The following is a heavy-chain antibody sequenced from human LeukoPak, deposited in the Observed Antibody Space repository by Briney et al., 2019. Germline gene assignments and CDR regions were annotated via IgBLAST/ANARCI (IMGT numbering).Heavy chain of an antibody. CDR2: IYYSGST. Sequence: SETLSLTCTVSGGSISSGDYYWSWIRQPPGKGLEWIGYIYYSGSTYYNPSLKSRVTISVDTSENQFSLKLSSVTAADTAVYYCARNVVSVEWLPLDYWGQGTLVTVSS. V-gene: IGHV4-30-4*08. J-gene: IGHJ4*02. D-gene: IGHD3-3*01. CDR3: ARNVVSVEWLPLDY. CDR1: GGSISSGDYY.